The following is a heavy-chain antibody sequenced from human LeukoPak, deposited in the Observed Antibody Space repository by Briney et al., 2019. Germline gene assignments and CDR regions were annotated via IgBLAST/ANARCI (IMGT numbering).Heavy chain of an antibody. V-gene: IGHV4-34*01. J-gene: IGHJ4*02. CDR2: INHSGST. CDR1: GGSFSGYY. D-gene: IGHD3-9*01. CDR3: ARDVGVLRYFDWLTDY. Sequence: SETLSLTCAVYGGSFSGYYWSWIRQPPGKGLEWTGEINHSGSTNYNPSLKSRVTISVGTSKNQFSLKLSSVTAADTAVYYCARDVGVLRYFDWLTDYWGQGTLVTVSS.